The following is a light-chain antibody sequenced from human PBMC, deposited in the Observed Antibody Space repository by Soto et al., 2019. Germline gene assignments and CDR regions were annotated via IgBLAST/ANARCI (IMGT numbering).Light chain of an antibody. CDR2: DAS. J-gene: IGKJ5*01. Sequence: EVVMTQSPATLSVSPGERATLSCRASESVSRNLAWYQQKPGQAPRLLIYDASTRATGIPDRFSGGGSGTDFTLTISSLQPEDFATYFCQQLNSYPITFGQGTRLEIK. V-gene: IGKV3-15*01. CDR3: QQLNSYPIT. CDR1: ESVSRN.